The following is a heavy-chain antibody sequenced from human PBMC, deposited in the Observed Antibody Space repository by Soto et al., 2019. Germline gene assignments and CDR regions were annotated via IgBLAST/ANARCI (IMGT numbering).Heavy chain of an antibody. CDR2: IYYSGST. J-gene: IGHJ4*02. D-gene: IGHD5-12*01. Sequence: SETLSLTCTVSGGSISSSSYYWGWIRQPPGKGLEWIGSIYYSGSTYYNPSLKSRVTISVDTSKNQFSLKLSSVTAADTAVYYCARHEGHYSGYRGSFDYWGQGTLVTVSS. V-gene: IGHV4-39*01. CDR1: GGSISSSSYY. CDR3: ARHEGHYSGYRGSFDY.